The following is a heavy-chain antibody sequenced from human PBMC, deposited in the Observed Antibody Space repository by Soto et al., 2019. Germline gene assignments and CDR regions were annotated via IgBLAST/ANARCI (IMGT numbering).Heavy chain of an antibody. J-gene: IGHJ5*02. CDR1: GFTFSSYA. CDR3: RSSNCGGDCYRKPPWFDP. Sequence: EVQLLESGGGLVQPGGSLRLSCAASGFTFSSYAMSWVRQAPGKGLEWVSAISGSGGSTYYADSVKGRFTISRDNSKNTLYLQMNSLRAEDTAVYYCRSSNCGGDCYRKPPWFDPWGQGTLVTVSS. CDR2: ISGSGGST. V-gene: IGHV3-23*01. D-gene: IGHD2-21*01.